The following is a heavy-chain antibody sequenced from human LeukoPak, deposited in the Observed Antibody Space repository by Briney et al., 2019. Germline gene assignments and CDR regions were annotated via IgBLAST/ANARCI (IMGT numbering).Heavy chain of an antibody. V-gene: IGHV1-69*04. J-gene: IGHJ4*02. CDR1: GGTFSSYA. CDR3: AGDIASGYDPLFDY. CDR2: IIPILGIA. D-gene: IGHD5-12*01. Sequence: SVKVSCKASGGTFSSYAISWVRQAPGQGLEWMGRIIPILGIANYAQKFQGRVTITADKSTSTAYMELSSLRSEDTAVYYCAGDIASGYDPLFDYWGRGTLVTVSS.